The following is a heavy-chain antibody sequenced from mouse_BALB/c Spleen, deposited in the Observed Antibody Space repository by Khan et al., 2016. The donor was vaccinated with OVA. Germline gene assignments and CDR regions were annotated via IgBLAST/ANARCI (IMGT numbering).Heavy chain of an antibody. CDR2: ISHSGST. J-gene: IGHJ2*01. Sequence: EVQLVESGPGLVKPSQSLSLTCTVTGYSITSGYGWNWIRQFPGNKLEWMGYISHSGSTNYNPSLKSRISITRDTSKNQFFLQLNSVTTEDTATYYCTRTARLKYWGQGTTLTVSS. V-gene: IGHV3-2*02. CDR3: TRTARLKY. CDR1: GYSITSGYG. D-gene: IGHD1-2*01.